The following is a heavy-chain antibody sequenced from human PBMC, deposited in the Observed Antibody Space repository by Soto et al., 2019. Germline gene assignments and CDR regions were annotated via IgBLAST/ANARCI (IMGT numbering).Heavy chain of an antibody. Sequence: QVQLQESGPGLVKPSDTLSLTCAVSGYSITNTNWWTWVRQPPGKGLEWIGYIYHSGRTYYNPSLKSRVTLSVETSKNQFSPELSSVTAVEPAVYYCSRSPDDDGLYVLGRGTMVTVSS. CDR3: SRSPDDDGLYV. V-gene: IGHV4-28*01. CDR2: IYHSGRT. CDR1: GYSITNTNW. J-gene: IGHJ3*01.